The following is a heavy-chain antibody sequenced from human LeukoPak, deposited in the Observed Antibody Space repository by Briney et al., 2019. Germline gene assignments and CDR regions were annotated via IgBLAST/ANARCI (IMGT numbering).Heavy chain of an antibody. Sequence: ASVKVSCKVSGYTLTELSIHWVRQAPGKGLEWMGGFDPEDGETIYAEKFQGRVTMTEDTSTDTAYMELSSLRSEDTAVYYCATALSGYSRGWLPLGYWGQGTLVTVSS. CDR1: GYTLTELS. V-gene: IGHV1-24*01. D-gene: IGHD6-19*01. CDR3: ATALSGYSRGWLPLGY. CDR2: FDPEDGET. J-gene: IGHJ4*02.